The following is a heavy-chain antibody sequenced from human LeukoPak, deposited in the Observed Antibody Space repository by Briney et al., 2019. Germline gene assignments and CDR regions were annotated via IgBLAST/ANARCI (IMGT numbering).Heavy chain of an antibody. Sequence: ASVRVSCTASGYTFTNYHIAWVRQAPGQGRGWMGWVSTNDGNTVYAQRLQGRVTMTTDTSTSVAYMELRSLTSDDTAVYYCTRAPPGMTMMTDYGGQGTLVTVSS. CDR2: VSTNDGNT. D-gene: IGHD3-22*01. J-gene: IGHJ4*02. CDR3: TRAPPGMTMMTDY. V-gene: IGHV1-18*01. CDR1: GYTFTNYH.